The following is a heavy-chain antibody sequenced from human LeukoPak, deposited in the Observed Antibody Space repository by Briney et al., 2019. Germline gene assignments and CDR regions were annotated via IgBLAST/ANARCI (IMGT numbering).Heavy chain of an antibody. Sequence: SETLSLTCTVSGGSISSSSYYWSWIRQSPGKGLEWIGYIYNSGYTNYNPSLKSRVTISVDTSKNQLSLNLSSVTAADTAVYYCASAIAAAGTTDSDYWGQGTLVTVSS. CDR1: GGSISSSSYY. CDR3: ASAIAAAGTTDSDY. CDR2: IYNSGYT. V-gene: IGHV4-61*01. J-gene: IGHJ4*02. D-gene: IGHD6-13*01.